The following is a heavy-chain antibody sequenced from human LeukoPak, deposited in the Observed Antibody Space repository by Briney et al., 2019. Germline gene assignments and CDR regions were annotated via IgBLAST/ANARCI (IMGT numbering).Heavy chain of an antibody. CDR3: ARADRYSVADY. V-gene: IGHV1-18*01. CDR1: GYTFSIYG. Sequence: ASVKVSCKASGYTFSIYGFSWVRQAPGQGLEWMGWISVYNGNTNYAQKFQGRVTMTTGTSTSTAHMELRSLRSDDTAVYYCARADRYSVADYWGQGTLVTVSS. J-gene: IGHJ4*02. D-gene: IGHD2-15*01. CDR2: ISVYNGNT.